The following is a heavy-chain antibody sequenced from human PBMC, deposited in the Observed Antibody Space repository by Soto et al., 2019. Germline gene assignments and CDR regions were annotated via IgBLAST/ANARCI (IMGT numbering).Heavy chain of an antibody. J-gene: IGHJ5*02. CDR1: GGSISSRSYF. Sequence: SETLSLTCTVSGGSISSRSYFWGWIRQPPGKGLEWIGSIYYSGSTYYNPSLKSRVTISVDTSKNQFSLKLSSVTAADTAVYYCARLPREDSSSSRGSWFDPWGQGTLVTVSS. V-gene: IGHV4-39*01. CDR3: ARLPREDSSSSRGSWFDP. D-gene: IGHD6-6*01. CDR2: IYYSGST.